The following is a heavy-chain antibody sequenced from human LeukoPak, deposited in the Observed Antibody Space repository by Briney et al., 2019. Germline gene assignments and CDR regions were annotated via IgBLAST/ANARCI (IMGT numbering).Heavy chain of an antibody. V-gene: IGHV1-69*01. CDR1: GGTFSSYA. Sequence: ASVKVSCKASGGTFSSYAISWVRQAPGQGLEWMGGIIPIFGTANYAQKFQGRVTITADESTSTAYMELSSLRSEDTAVYYCARVSGDSGYEDYWGQGTLVTVSS. CDR2: IIPIFGTA. J-gene: IGHJ4*02. CDR3: ARVSGDSGYEDY. D-gene: IGHD5-12*01.